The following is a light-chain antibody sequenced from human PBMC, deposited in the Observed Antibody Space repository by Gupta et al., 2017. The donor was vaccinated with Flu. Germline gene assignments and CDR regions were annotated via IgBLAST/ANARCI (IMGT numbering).Light chain of an antibody. J-gene: IGLJ2*01. Sequence: QTVVTQEPSLTVSPGGTVTLTCSSSTGAVTSTHNPNWNQQKPGQAPTALIFATSNKESWTPARFSGSLGGGKAALTLSGAQPDDEAEYYCLLYYGGAHPLIFGGGTKLTVL. CDR1: TGAVTSTHN. CDR2: ATS. V-gene: IGLV7-43*01. CDR3: LLYYGGAHPLI.